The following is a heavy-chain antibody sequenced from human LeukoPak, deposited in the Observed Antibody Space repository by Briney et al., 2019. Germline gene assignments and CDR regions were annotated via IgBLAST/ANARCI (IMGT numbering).Heavy chain of an antibody. CDR1: GFTVSNNY. Sequence: GGSLRLSCGASGFTVSNNYMSWVRQAPGKGLEWVSIMYSGGSSYYADSVRGRFTISRDNSKNTLFLQMNDRRAEDTAVYFCARLRLESAAPFDYWGQGTLVTVSS. CDR3: ARLRLESAAPFDY. J-gene: IGHJ4*02. CDR2: MYSGGSS. V-gene: IGHV3-53*01. D-gene: IGHD3-16*01.